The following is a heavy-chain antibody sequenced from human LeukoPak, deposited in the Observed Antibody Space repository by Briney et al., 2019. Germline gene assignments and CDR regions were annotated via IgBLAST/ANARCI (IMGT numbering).Heavy chain of an antibody. D-gene: IGHD1-26*01. CDR2: IIPIFGTA. CDR1: GGTFSSYA. CDR3: ASRGGNYVDYYYMDV. J-gene: IGHJ6*03. V-gene: IGHV1-69*05. Sequence: GASVKVSCKASGGTFSSYAISWVRQAPGQGLEWMGGIIPIFGTANYAQKFQGRVTITTDESTSTDYMELSSLRSEDTAVYYCASRGGNYVDYYYMDVWGKGTTVTVSS.